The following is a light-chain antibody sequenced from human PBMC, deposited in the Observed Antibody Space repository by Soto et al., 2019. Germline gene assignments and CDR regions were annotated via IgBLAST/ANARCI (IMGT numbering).Light chain of an antibody. CDR1: QSVSNNY. Sequence: EIVLTQSPGTLSLCPGERGALSCRASQSVSNNYLAWYQQKPGQAPRLRIYGASNRATGIPDRFSGSGSGTDFTLTISRLEPEDFAVYYCQQYGSSGTFGQGTKVDI. CDR2: GAS. J-gene: IGKJ1*01. V-gene: IGKV3-20*01. CDR3: QQYGSSGT.